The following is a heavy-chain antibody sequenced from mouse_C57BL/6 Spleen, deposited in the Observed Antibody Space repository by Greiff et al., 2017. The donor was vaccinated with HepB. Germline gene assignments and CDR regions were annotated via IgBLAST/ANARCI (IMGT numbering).Heavy chain of an antibody. CDR1: GFTFTDYY. J-gene: IGHJ4*01. Sequence: EVQGVESGGGLVQPGGSLSLSCAASGFTFTDYYMSWVRQPPGKALEWLGFIRNKANGYTTEYTASVKGRITISRDNSQSILYLQMNARRAEDSATYYCAIWGDDAMDYWGQGTSVTVSS. CDR2: IRNKANGYTT. V-gene: IGHV7-3*01. CDR3: AIWGDDAMDY.